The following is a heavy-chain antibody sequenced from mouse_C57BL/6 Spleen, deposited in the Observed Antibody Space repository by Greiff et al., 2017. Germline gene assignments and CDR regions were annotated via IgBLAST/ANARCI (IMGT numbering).Heavy chain of an antibody. Sequence: QVQLQQSGPELVKPGASVKISCKASGYAFSSSWMNWVKQRPGKGLEWIGRIYPGDGDTNYNGKFKGKATLTADKSSSTAYMQLSSLTSEDSAVXFCARFREIFYYGYDSAMDYWGQGTSVTVSS. V-gene: IGHV1-82*01. D-gene: IGHD2-2*01. CDR2: IYPGDGDT. CDR3: ARFREIFYYGYDSAMDY. CDR1: GYAFSSSW. J-gene: IGHJ4*01.